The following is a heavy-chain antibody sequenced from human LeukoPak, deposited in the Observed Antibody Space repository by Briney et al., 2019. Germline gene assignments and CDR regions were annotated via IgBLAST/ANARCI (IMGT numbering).Heavy chain of an antibody. D-gene: IGHD6-6*01. Sequence: SESLSLTCTVSGDSISSYYWSWIRQPPGKGLEWIGYIYTSGGTNYIPSLKGRVTISIDTSKNQFSLKLSSVTAADSAVYYCARLTRLSTSPDRYYLDYWGQGTLVTVSS. CDR1: GDSISSYY. CDR2: IYTSGGT. CDR3: ARLTRLSTSPDRYYLDY. J-gene: IGHJ4*02. V-gene: IGHV4-4*09.